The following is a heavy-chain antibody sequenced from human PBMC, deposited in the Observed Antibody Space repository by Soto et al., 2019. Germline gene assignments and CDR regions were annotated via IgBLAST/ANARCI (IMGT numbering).Heavy chain of an antibody. J-gene: IGHJ4*02. CDR3: ARGDAGRFDGTRYPARH. CDR1: GFTFSSYW. V-gene: IGHV3-74*01. D-gene: IGHD1-7*01. CDR2: IISDGSGT. Sequence: EVQLVESGGGSIQPGGSLRLSCVASGFTFSSYWMHWVRQAPGKGLVWVSRIISDGSGTYYADSLEGRITISRDNAKNTLYLQTNSLRAEATAVYYCARGDAGRFDGTRYPARHWGQRTLVTASS.